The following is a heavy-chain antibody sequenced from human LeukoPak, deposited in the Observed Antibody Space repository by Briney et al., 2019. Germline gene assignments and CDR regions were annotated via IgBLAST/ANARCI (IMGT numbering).Heavy chain of an antibody. CDR2: ISSSGSTI. D-gene: IGHD3-22*01. J-gene: IGHJ4*02. CDR1: GFTFSDYY. Sequence: AGGSLRLSCAASGFTFSDYYMSWIRQAPGKGLEWVSYISSSGSTIYYADSVKGRFTISRDNAKNSLYLQMNSLRAEDTAVYYCARGEVYYYDVVGPRFFDYWGQGTLVTVSS. V-gene: IGHV3-11*01. CDR3: ARGEVYYYDVVGPRFFDY.